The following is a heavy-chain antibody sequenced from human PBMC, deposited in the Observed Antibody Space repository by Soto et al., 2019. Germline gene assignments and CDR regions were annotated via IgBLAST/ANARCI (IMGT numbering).Heavy chain of an antibody. J-gene: IGHJ4*02. CDR2: ISGSGGST. CDR1: GFTFSSYA. Sequence: EVQLLESGGGLVQPGGSLRLSCAASGFTFSSYAMSWVRQAPGKGLEWVSAISGSGGSTYYADSVKGRFTISRDNSKNTLYQQMNSLRAEDTAVYYRATDQNEAYYYFDYWGQGTLVTVSS. V-gene: IGHV3-23*01. D-gene: IGHD1-1*01. CDR3: ATDQNEAYYYFDY.